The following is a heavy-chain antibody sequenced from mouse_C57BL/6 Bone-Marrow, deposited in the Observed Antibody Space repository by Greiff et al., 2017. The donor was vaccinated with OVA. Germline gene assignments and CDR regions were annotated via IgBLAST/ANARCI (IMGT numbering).Heavy chain of an antibody. CDR2: INPNNGGT. CDR3: ASARTYDSYPMDY. V-gene: IGHV1-26*01. D-gene: IGHD2-12*01. J-gene: IGHJ4*01. CDR1: GYTFTDYY. Sequence: EVQLQQSGPELVKPGASVKISCKASGYTFTDYYMNWVKQSHGKSLEWIGDINPNNGGTSYNQKFKGKATLTVDKSSSTAYMELRSLTSEDSAVYDCASARTYDSYPMDYWGQGTSVTVSS.